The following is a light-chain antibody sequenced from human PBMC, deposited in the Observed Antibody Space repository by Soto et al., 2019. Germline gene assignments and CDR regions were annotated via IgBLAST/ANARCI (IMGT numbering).Light chain of an antibody. CDR3: QEYGGSPGCT. CDR1: QSVSSSY. CDR2: GAS. Sequence: EIVLTQSPGTLSLSPGERATLSCRASQSVSSSYLAWYQQKPGQAPRLLIYGASSRATGIPDRFSGSGSGKDFPITISRLEPEDFAVYYCQEYGGSPGCTFGQGTKLEIK. J-gene: IGKJ2*02. V-gene: IGKV3-20*01.